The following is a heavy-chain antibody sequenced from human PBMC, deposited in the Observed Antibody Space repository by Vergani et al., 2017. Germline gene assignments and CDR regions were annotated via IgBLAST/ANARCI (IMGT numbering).Heavy chain of an antibody. D-gene: IGHD3-22*01. CDR1: GYSFTSYW. V-gene: IGHV5-51*01. Sequence: EVQLVQSGAEVKKPGESLKISCKGSGYSFTSYWIGWVRQMPGKGLEWMGIIYPGDSDTRYSPSFQGQVTISADTSISTAYLQWSSLKASDTAMYYCARKGYYYDSSGYYELTFDYWGQGTLVTVSS. J-gene: IGHJ4*02. CDR2: IYPGDSDT. CDR3: ARKGYYYDSSGYYELTFDY.